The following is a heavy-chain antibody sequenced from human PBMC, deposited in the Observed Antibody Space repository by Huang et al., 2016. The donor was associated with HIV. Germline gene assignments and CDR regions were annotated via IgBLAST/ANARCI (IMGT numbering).Heavy chain of an antibody. Sequence: EVQLLESGGGLVQPGGSLRLSCAASGFTFNSYAMSWVHQAPGKGLEWVSAISGRGGNTYYADSVKGRFTISRDNSKNTLFLQMSGLRAEDTAVYYCSRDDFWSGYSDYYGLDVWGQGTTVTVSS. CDR3: SRDDFWSGYSDYYGLDV. CDR1: GFTFNSYA. J-gene: IGHJ6*02. V-gene: IGHV3-23*01. D-gene: IGHD3-3*01. CDR2: ISGRGGNT.